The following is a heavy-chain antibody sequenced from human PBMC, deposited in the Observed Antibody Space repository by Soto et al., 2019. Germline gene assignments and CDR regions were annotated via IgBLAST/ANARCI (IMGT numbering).Heavy chain of an antibody. J-gene: IGHJ6*02. Sequence: GSLRLSCAASGFTFSTYPLNWVRQAPGKGLEWVSGVSGSGISTYYAASVKGRFTISRDNSKNMVYLQMDSLRAEDTAVYYCAKNPVITAASYYYDMDVWGQGTTVTVSS. D-gene: IGHD6-25*01. V-gene: IGHV3-23*01. CDR2: VSGSGIST. CDR1: GFTFSTYP. CDR3: AKNPVITAASYYYDMDV.